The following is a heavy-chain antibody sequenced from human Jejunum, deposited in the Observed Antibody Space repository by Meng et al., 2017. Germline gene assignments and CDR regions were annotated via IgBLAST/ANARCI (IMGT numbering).Heavy chain of an antibody. CDR3: ARDPGYGSFDI. D-gene: IGHD2-15*01. CDR1: GFSFSSYW. Sequence: GGSLRLSCVASGFSFSSYWMSWVRQSPGKGLELVANINQDESEKSYVDSVKGRFTISRDNAKNSFYLQMSTLRAEDTALYYCARDPGYGSFDIWGQGTMVTVSS. J-gene: IGHJ3*02. V-gene: IGHV3-7*01. CDR2: INQDESEK.